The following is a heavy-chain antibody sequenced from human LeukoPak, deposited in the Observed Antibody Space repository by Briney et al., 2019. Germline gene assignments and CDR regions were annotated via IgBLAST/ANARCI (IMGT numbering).Heavy chain of an antibody. CDR2: FYYSGST. V-gene: IGHV4-59*01. Sequence: SETLSLTCTVSGDSISDYYWSWIRQPPGRGLEWIGSFYYSGSTNYSPSLKSRVTTSVDTSKNQFSLKLDSVTAADTAVYYCARDRTRSTRGAFDIWGQGTMVTVSS. CDR1: GDSISDYY. CDR3: ARDRTRSTRGAFDI. D-gene: IGHD1-1*01. J-gene: IGHJ3*02.